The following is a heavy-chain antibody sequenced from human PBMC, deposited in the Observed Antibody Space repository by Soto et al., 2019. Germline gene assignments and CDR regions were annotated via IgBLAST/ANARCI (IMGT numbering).Heavy chain of an antibody. Sequence: GGSLRLSCAASGFTFSSYAMSWVRQAPGKGLEWVSAISGSGGSTYYADSVKGRFTISRDNSKNTLYLQMNSLRAEDTAVYYCAKDRLFCSGGSCYGRCFDYWGQGTLVTVSS. CDR2: ISGSGGST. CDR1: GFTFSSYA. J-gene: IGHJ4*02. V-gene: IGHV3-23*01. D-gene: IGHD2-15*01. CDR3: AKDRLFCSGGSCYGRCFDY.